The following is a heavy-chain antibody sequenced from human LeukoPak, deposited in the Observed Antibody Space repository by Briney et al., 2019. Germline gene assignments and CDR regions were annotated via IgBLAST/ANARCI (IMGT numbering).Heavy chain of an antibody. D-gene: IGHD3-3*01. CDR3: ARDRDTISLFDY. CDR2: INPNSGGT. CDR1: GYTFTGYY. Sequence: GASVKASCKASGYTFTGYYMHWVRQAPGQGLEWMGWINPNSGGTNYAQKFQGRVTMTRDTSISTAYMELSRLRSDDTAVYYCARDRDTISLFDYWGQGTLVTVSS. V-gene: IGHV1-2*02. J-gene: IGHJ4*02.